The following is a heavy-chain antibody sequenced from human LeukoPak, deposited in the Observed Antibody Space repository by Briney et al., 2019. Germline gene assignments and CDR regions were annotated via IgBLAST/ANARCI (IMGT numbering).Heavy chain of an antibody. CDR3: ARSPSWYSSGWYSDY. V-gene: IGHV1-24*01. D-gene: IGHD6-19*01. CDR2: FDPEDGET. CDR1: GYTLTELS. Sequence: ASVKVSCKVSGYTLTELSMHWVRQAPGKGLEWMGGFDPEDGETIYAQKFQGRVTMTTDTSTSTAYMELRSLRSDDTAVYYCARSPSWYSSGWYSDYWGQGTLVTVSS. J-gene: IGHJ4*02.